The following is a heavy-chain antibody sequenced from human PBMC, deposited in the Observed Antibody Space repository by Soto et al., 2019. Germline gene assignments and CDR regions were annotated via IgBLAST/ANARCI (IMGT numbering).Heavy chain of an antibody. V-gene: IGHV4-59*08. D-gene: IGHD2-15*01. Sequence: SETLSLTCTVSGGSISSYYWSWIRQPPGKGLEWIGYIYYSGSTNYNPSLKSRVTISVDTSKNQFSLKLSSVTAADTAVYYCARGQVGYYMDVWGKGTTVTVSS. CDR1: GGSISSYY. CDR2: IYYSGST. CDR3: ARGQVGYYMDV. J-gene: IGHJ6*03.